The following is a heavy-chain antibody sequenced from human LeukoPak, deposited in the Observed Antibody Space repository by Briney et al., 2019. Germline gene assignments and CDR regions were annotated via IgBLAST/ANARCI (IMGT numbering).Heavy chain of an antibody. D-gene: IGHD3-22*01. CDR3: AKRGVVIRVILVGFHKEAYYFDS. Sequence: PGGSLRLPCAVSGITLSNYGMSWVRQAPGKGLEWVAGISGGGGGTSYADSVKGRFTISRDNPKNTLYLQMNSLRAEDTAVYFCAKRGVVIRVILVGFHKEAYYFDSWGQGALVTVSS. V-gene: IGHV3-23*01. CDR2: ISGGGGGT. CDR1: GITLSNYG. J-gene: IGHJ4*02.